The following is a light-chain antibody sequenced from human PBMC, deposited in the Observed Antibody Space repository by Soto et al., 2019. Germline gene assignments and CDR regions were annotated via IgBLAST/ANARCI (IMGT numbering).Light chain of an antibody. V-gene: IGKV3D-20*02. J-gene: IGKJ5*01. CDR2: GAS. Sequence: VLTQSPGTLSLSPGESATLSCRASQTVSITYLTWYQQKPGQAPRLLIFGASKRATGIPDRFSGSGPGTDFTLTISSLEPEDFAVYYCQQRSNWHPSTFGQGTRLENK. CDR3: QQRSNWHPST. CDR1: QTVSITY.